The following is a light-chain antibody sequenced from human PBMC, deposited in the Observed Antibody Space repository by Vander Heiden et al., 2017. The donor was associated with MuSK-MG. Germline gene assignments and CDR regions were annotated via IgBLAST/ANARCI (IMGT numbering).Light chain of an antibody. CDR2: GTS. J-gene: IGKJ1*01. CDR1: QSVSSN. V-gene: IGKV3-15*01. Sequence: EIVMTQSPATLSVSPGERATLSCRASQSVSSNLAWYQQKPGQAPRLLLYGTSTRATGVPARLRGRGSRTEFTLSISSLQSEDLAVYYFQQDNNWPRTFGQGTKLEIK. CDR3: QQDNNWPRT.